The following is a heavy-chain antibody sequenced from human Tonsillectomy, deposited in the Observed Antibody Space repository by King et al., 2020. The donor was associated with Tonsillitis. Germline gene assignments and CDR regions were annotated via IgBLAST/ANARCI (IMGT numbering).Heavy chain of an antibody. V-gene: IGHV3-73*02. CDR3: TSLGGDTVTTFNY. D-gene: IGHD4-11*01. Sequence: VQLVESGGGLVQPGGSLELPCTASGFSFSGSAMHWVRQASGRGLEWIGRIRSKANSYATEYTASVEGRFTISRDDSNNMAILQMNSLKTEDPAVYYCTSLGGDTVTTFNYWGQGTLVTVSS. CDR1: GFSFSGSA. CDR2: IRSKANSYAT. J-gene: IGHJ4*02.